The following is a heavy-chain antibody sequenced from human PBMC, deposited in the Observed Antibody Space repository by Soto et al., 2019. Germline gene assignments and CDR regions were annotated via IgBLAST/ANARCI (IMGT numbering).Heavy chain of an antibody. J-gene: IGHJ4*02. CDR1: GFTFDDYA. V-gene: IGHV3-9*01. Sequence: GGSLSLSCAASGFTFDDYAMHWVRQAPGKGLEWVSGISWNSGSIGYADSVKGRFTISRDNAKNSLYLQMNSLRAEDTALYYCAKDIADYWGIFDYWGQGTLVTVSS. D-gene: IGHD3-16*01. CDR2: ISWNSGSI. CDR3: AKDIADYWGIFDY.